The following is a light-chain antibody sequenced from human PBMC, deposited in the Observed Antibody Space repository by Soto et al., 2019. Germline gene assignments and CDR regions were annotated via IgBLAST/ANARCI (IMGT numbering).Light chain of an antibody. Sequence: EIVLTQSPSTLSVSPGERVTLSCRTSHSVNSHVAWYQQKPGQAPRLLLYGASTRATGIPVRFSGSGFGTEFTLTISSLQSEDFAVYYCQQYKNWPLFGQGTRLAI. CDR3: QQYKNWPL. CDR2: GAS. J-gene: IGKJ5*01. V-gene: IGKV3-15*01. CDR1: HSVNSH.